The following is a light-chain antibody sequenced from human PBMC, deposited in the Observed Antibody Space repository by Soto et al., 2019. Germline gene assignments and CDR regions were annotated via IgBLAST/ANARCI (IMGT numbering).Light chain of an antibody. V-gene: IGKV1-27*01. CDR2: AAS. Sequence: DIQMTQSPSSLSASVGDIVTITCRASQGIIDYLAWYQHKPGKAPNLLIYAASTLHSGVPSRFSGSGSGTDFTLTISNLQPEDVGTYYCQKYNTAPQTFGPGTKVEIK. J-gene: IGKJ1*01. CDR3: QKYNTAPQT. CDR1: QGIIDY.